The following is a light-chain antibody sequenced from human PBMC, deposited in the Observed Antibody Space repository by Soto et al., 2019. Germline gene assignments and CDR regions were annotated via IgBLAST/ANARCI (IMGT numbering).Light chain of an antibody. CDR3: QQYGSGPPYT. CDR1: RSFASSY. J-gene: IGKJ2*01. Sequence: DMVLTQSPGTLSLSPGERATLSCRASRSFASSYLGWYQQKPGQAPRLLLYAASKRATGIPDRFSGSGSGTGVTPAIDGLEPEDCAVHCCQQYGSGPPYTFGKWTKVYI. CDR2: AAS. V-gene: IGKV3-20*01.